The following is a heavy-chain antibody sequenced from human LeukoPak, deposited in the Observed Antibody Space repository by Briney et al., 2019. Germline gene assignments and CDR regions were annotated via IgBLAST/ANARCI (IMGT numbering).Heavy chain of an antibody. D-gene: IGHD2-15*01. Sequence: GGSLRLSCSASGFSFSNYDMNWVRQAPGKGLEWVSYISSGSTTKQYADSVKGRFSISRDNAENSLYLQMNSLRAEDTAVYFCARGRYCNGGNCYLDYWGQGSLVTVSS. CDR3: ARGRYCNGGNCYLDY. CDR1: GFSFSNYD. J-gene: IGHJ4*02. V-gene: IGHV3-48*01. CDR2: ISSGSTTK.